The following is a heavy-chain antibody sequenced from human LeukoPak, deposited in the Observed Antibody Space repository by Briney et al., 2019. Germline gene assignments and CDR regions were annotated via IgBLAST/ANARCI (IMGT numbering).Heavy chain of an antibody. CDR2: INPNSGGT. D-gene: IGHD1-1*01. J-gene: IGHJ6*02. CDR3: ARDSGTGTGIYYYYYGMDV. CDR1: GYTFTGYY. V-gene: IGHV1-2*02. Sequence: GASVKVSCKASGYTFTGYYMHWVRQAPGQGLEWMGWINPNSGGTNYAQKFQGRVTMTRDTSTSTAYMELSRLRSDDTAVYYCARDSGTGTGIYYYYYGMDVWGQGTTVTVSS.